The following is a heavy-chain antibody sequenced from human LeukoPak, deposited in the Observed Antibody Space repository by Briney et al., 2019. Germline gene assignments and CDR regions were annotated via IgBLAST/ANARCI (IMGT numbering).Heavy chain of an antibody. CDR2: ISGSGGST. V-gene: IGHV3-23*01. D-gene: IGHD3-10*01. CDR1: GFTFSTYG. Sequence: GGSLRLSCAASGFTFSTYGMSWVRQAPGKGLEWVSAISGSGGSTYYADSVKGRFTISRDHSKNTLYLQINSLRAEDTAVYYCAKGGAVSSKSIIMVRGTRRYYYNMDVWGKGTTVTISS. J-gene: IGHJ6*03. CDR3: AKGGAVSSKSIIMVRGTRRYYYNMDV.